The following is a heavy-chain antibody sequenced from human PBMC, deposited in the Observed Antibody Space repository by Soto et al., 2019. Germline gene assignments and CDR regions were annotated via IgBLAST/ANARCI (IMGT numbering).Heavy chain of an antibody. V-gene: IGHV4-34*01. CDR2: VNHRGSA. J-gene: IGHJ5*02. Sequence: SETLSLTCAVSGGPFSGVYWSWIRQPPGKGLEWIGGVNHRGSANYNPSLESRVTMSVDTSKNQFSLKLTSVTAADSAVYYCARDAFCGSGTCRVGHWFDPWGQGTRVSFSS. CDR1: GGPFSGVY. D-gene: IGHD2-21*01. CDR3: ARDAFCGSGTCRVGHWFDP.